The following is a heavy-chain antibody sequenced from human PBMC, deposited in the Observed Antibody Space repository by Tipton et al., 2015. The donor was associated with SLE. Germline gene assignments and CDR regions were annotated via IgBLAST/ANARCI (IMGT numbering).Heavy chain of an antibody. CDR1: GGSISSSSYY. Sequence: TLSLTCTVSGGSISSSSYYWGWIRQPPGKGLEWIGSIYYSGSTYYNPSLKSRVTISVDTSKNQFSLKLSSVTAADTAVYYCARHPVVDDYRDAFDIWGQGTMVTVSS. J-gene: IGHJ3*02. D-gene: IGHD2-8*02. CDR3: ARHPVVDDYRDAFDI. V-gene: IGHV4-39*01. CDR2: IYYSGST.